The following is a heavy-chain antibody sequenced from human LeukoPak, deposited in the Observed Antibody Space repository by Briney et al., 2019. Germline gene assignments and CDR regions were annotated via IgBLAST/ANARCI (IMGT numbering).Heavy chain of an antibody. D-gene: IGHD3-22*01. CDR1: GGSISSSSSF. V-gene: IGHV4-39*01. J-gene: IGHJ4*02. Sequence: PSETLSLTCTVSGGSISSSSSFWGWIRQPPGKGLEWIATVYYSGTTYYNPSLKSRVTISVDTSKNQFSLKLSSVTAADTAVYYCARHLDYYDSSGYYSPYFDYWGQGTLVTVSS. CDR3: ARHLDYYDSSGYYSPYFDY. CDR2: VYYSGTT.